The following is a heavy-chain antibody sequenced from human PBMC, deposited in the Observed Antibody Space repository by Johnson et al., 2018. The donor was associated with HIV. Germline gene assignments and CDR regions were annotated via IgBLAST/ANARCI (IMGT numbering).Heavy chain of an antibody. Sequence: VQLVESGGGVVRPGGSLRLSCVASGFTFDDYGMSWVRQVPGNGLAWVSGINWNGDSTAYADFVNGRFTISRDNAKSSLYLQMNSLGAEDTALYYCARVSTGFTVFGVVILPTVAFDIWGQGTVVTVSS. CDR2: INWNGDST. CDR3: ARVSTGFTVFGVVILPTVAFDI. V-gene: IGHV3-20*04. CDR1: GFTFDDYG. J-gene: IGHJ3*02. D-gene: IGHD3-3*01.